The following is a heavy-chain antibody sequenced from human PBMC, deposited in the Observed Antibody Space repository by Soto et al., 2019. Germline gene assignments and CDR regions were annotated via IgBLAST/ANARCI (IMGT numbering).Heavy chain of an antibody. CDR1: GFTFSSYS. V-gene: IGHV3-48*02. Sequence: GGSLRLSCAASGFTFSSYSMNWVRQAPGKGLEWVSYISSSSTIYYADSVKGRFTISRDNAKNSLYLQMNSLRDEDTAVYYCARDSVYVWGSYRGQAFDYWGQGTLVTVSS. J-gene: IGHJ4*02. D-gene: IGHD3-16*02. CDR2: ISSSSTI. CDR3: ARDSVYVWGSYRGQAFDY.